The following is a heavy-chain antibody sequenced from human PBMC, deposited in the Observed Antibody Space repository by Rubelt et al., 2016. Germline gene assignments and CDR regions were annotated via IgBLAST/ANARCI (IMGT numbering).Heavy chain of an antibody. V-gene: IGHV1-3*01. J-gene: IGHJ6*02. D-gene: IGHD3-9*01. Sequence: QVQLVQSGAEVKKPGASVKVSCKASGYTFTSYAMHWVRQAPGQRLEWMGWINAGNGNTKYSQKFQGRVTITRDTSASTAYMELSSLRSEDTAVDYCASSGFDYDILTGYYNYYGMDVWGQGTTVTVSS. CDR3: ASSGFDYDILTGYYNYYGMDV. CDR2: INAGNGNT. CDR1: GYTFTSYA.